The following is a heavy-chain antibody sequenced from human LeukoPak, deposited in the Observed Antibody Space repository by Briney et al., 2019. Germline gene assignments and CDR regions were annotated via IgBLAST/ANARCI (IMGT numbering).Heavy chain of an antibody. CDR2: IYYSGST. CDR3: ARFDSSGYYVVY. CDR1: GGSINSYY. V-gene: IGHV4-59*01. J-gene: IGHJ4*02. Sequence: SETLSLTCTVSGGSINSYYWSWIRRPPGKGLEWIGYIYYSGSTNYNPSLKSRVTMSVDTSKNQFSLKLTSVTAADTAVYYCARFDSSGYYVVYWGQGTLVTVSS. D-gene: IGHD3-22*01.